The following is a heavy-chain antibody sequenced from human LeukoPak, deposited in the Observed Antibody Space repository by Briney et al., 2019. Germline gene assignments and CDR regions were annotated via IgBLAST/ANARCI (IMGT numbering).Heavy chain of an antibody. J-gene: IGHJ6*02. V-gene: IGHV3-21*04. D-gene: IGHD6-13*01. CDR1: GFTFSSYS. CDR2: ISSSSSYI. CDR3: AKAVAAGGYHFYGMDV. Sequence: GGSLRLSCAASGFTFSSYSMNWVRQAPGKGLEWVSSISSSSSYIYYADSVKGRFTISRDNSKNTLYLQMNSLRGEDTAVYYCAKAVAAGGYHFYGMDVWGQGTTVTVSS.